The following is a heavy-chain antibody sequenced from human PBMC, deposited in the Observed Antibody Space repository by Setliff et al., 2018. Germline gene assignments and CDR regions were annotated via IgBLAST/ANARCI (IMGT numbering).Heavy chain of an antibody. CDR1: GYTFTVYT. D-gene: IGHD3-3*01. Sequence: ASVKVSCKVSGYTFTVYTMNWVRQAPGQGLEWMGWINAGNGNTKYSQKFQGRVTITRDTSASTAYMELSSLRSEDTAVYYCARDARDFWSGYSSHEGFDPWGQGTLVTVSS. CDR3: ARDARDFWSGYSSHEGFDP. CDR2: INAGNGNT. J-gene: IGHJ5*02. V-gene: IGHV1-3*01.